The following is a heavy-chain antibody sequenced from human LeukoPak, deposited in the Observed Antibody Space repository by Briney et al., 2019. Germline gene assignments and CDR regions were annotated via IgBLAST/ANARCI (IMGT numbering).Heavy chain of an antibody. Sequence: SVKVSCKASGGTFSSYAISWVRQAPGQGLEWMGGIIPIFGTANYAQKFQGRVTITADKSTSTAYMELSSLRSEDTAVYYCARVIGMAGYYFDYWGQGTLVTVSS. CDR3: ARVIGMAGYYFDY. D-gene: IGHD5-24*01. CDR1: GGTFSSYA. V-gene: IGHV1-69*06. J-gene: IGHJ4*02. CDR2: IIPIFGTA.